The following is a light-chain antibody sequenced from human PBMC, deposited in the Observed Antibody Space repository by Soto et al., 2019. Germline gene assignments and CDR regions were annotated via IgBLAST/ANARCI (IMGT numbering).Light chain of an antibody. CDR2: WGS. CDR3: QQYSNTPFT. J-gene: IGKJ3*01. CDR1: QSVLSRSYNKNY. V-gene: IGKV4-1*01. Sequence: DTVMTQSPDSLAVSLGERATINCRSSQSVLSRSYNKNYLAWYQQKPGQPPKLIIYWGSTRGSAVPDRFIGSGSWTDFTLTISSLQAEDVAVYYCQQYSNTPFTFGPGTRVDIK.